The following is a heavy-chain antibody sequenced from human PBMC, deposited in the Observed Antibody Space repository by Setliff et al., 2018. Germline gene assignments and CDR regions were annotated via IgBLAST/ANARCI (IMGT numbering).Heavy chain of an antibody. D-gene: IGHD3-16*01. Sequence: GGSLRLSCAASGFSSNDYCMTWVRQAPGKGLEWVANIKKDGGDRFYVDSVKGRFTISRDNAKNSLYLQMNSLRAEDTAVYYCARDGGEYWGQGTLVTVSS. V-gene: IGHV3-7*01. CDR3: ARDGGEY. J-gene: IGHJ4*02. CDR2: IKKDGGDR. CDR1: GFSSNDYC.